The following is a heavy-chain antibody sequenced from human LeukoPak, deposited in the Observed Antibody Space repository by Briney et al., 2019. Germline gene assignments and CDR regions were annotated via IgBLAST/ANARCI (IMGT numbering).Heavy chain of an antibody. Sequence: GGSLRLSCAASGFTFSSYEMNWVRQAPGEGLEGVSYISSSCSTIYYADSVKGRFTISRDNAKTSLYLQMNSLRAEDTAVYYCARWLQPLDAFDIWGQGTMVTVSS. J-gene: IGHJ3*02. CDR3: ARWLQPLDAFDI. D-gene: IGHD5-24*01. CDR1: GFTFSSYE. CDR2: ISSSCSTI. V-gene: IGHV3-48*03.